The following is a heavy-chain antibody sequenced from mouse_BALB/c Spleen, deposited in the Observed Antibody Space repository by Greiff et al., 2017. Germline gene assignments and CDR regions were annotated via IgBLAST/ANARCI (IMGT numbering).Heavy chain of an antibody. CDR3: AREGKYDYDWFAY. D-gene: IGHD2-4*01. CDR2: ISYDGSN. J-gene: IGHJ3*01. Sequence: VQLKESGPGLVKPSQSLSLTCSVTGYSITSGYYWNWIRQFPGNKLEWMGYISYDGSNNYNPSLKNRISITRDTSKNQFFLKLNSVTTEDTATYYCAREGKYDYDWFAYWGQGTLVTVSA. V-gene: IGHV3-6*02. CDR1: GYSITSGYY.